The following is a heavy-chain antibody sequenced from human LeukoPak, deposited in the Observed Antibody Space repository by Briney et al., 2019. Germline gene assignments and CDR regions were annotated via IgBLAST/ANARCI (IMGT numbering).Heavy chain of an antibody. CDR1: GGSISSYY. J-gene: IGHJ5*02. Sequence: SETLSLTCTVSGGSISSYYWSWIRQPPGKGLEWIGYIYYSGSTNYNPSLKSRVTISVGTSKNQFSLKLSSVTAADTAVYYCARGLIYDFWSGSPPRWFDPWGQGTLVTVSS. D-gene: IGHD3-3*01. CDR3: ARGLIYDFWSGSPPRWFDP. CDR2: IYYSGST. V-gene: IGHV4-59*12.